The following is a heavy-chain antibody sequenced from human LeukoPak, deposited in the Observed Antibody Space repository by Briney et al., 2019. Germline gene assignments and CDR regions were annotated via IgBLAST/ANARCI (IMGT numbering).Heavy chain of an antibody. D-gene: IGHD6-6*01. J-gene: IGHJ4*02. CDR1: GGSISSLY. CDR3: ARHRAYSSSSPFDY. Sequence: SETLSLTCSVSGGSISSLYWSWIRQPPGKGLEWIGYIYYTGSTNYNPSLKSRVTMFVDMSKNQFSLRLSSVTAADPAVYYCARHRAYSSSSPFDYWGQGTLVTVSS. CDR2: IYYTGST. V-gene: IGHV4-59*08.